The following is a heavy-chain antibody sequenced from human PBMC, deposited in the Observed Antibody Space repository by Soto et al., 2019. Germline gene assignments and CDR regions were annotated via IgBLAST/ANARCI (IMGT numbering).Heavy chain of an antibody. V-gene: IGHV4-39*01. D-gene: IGHD6-6*01. CDR2: IYYSGST. Sequence: PSDTLSLTCTASGGSISSSSYYWGWIRQPPGKGLEWIGSIYYSGSTYYNPSLKSRVTISVDTSKNQFSLKLSSVTAADTAVYYCARHDSEAARPGYMDVWGKGTTVTVSS. J-gene: IGHJ6*03. CDR3: ARHDSEAARPGYMDV. CDR1: GGSISSSSYY.